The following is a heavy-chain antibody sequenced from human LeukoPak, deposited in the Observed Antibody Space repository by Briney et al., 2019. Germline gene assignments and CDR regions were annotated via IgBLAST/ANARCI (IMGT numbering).Heavy chain of an antibody. Sequence: SGPTLVKPTQTLTLTCTFSGFSFSTSRVGVGWIRQPPGKALEWLALIYWDDDKRFSPSLKSRLTITKDTSKNQVVLTMINMDPLDTGTYYCVRGYYGSGSYSKPYHYFGLDVWGKGTTVTVSS. CDR1: GFSFSTSRVG. J-gene: IGHJ6*04. CDR2: IYWDDDK. CDR3: VRGYYGSGSYSKPYHYFGLDV. D-gene: IGHD3-10*01. V-gene: IGHV2-5*04.